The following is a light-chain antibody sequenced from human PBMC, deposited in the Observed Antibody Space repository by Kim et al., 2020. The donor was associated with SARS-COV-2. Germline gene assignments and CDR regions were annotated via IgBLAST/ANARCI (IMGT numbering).Light chain of an antibody. Sequence: QSALTQPASVSGSPGQSITISCTGTTSDVGSYNLVSWYQQHPGKAPKLMIYEVNKRPSGVSNHFSGSKSGNTASLTVSGLQAEDEADYYCCSYTGSGIIFGGGTQLTVL. CDR1: TSDVGSYNL. V-gene: IGLV2-23*02. J-gene: IGLJ2*01. CDR3: CSYTGSGII. CDR2: EVN.